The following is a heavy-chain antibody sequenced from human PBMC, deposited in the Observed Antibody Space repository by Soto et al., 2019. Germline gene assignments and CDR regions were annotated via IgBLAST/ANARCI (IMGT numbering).Heavy chain of an antibody. CDR2: IYYSGST. J-gene: IGHJ4*02. CDR1: GGSISSYY. V-gene: IGHV4-59*01. CDR3: ARVTGFCSGGSCYFYYFDY. Sequence: QVQLQESGPGLVKPSETLSLTCTVSGGSISSYYWSWIRQPPGKGLEWIGYIYYSGSTNYNPSLKSRVTISVATSKNQFSLKLSSVTAADTAVYYCARVTGFCSGGSCYFYYFDYWGQGTLVTVSS. D-gene: IGHD2-15*01.